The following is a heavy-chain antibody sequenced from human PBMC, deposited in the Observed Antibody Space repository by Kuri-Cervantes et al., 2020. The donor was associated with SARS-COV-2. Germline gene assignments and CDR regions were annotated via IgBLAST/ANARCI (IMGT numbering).Heavy chain of an antibody. D-gene: IGHD3-3*01. CDR3: ARVWGWSGYYFHYGMDV. Sequence: SQTLSLTCAVYGGSFSGYYWSWIRQPPGKGLEWIGEINHSGSTNYNPSLKSRVTISVDTSKNQFSLKLSSVTAVDTAVYYCARVWGWSGYYFHYGMDVWGQGTTVTVSS. CDR2: INHSGST. V-gene: IGHV4-34*01. CDR1: GGSFSGYY. J-gene: IGHJ6*02.